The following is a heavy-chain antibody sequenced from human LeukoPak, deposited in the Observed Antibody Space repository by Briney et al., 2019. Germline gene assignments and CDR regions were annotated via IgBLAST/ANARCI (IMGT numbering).Heavy chain of an antibody. J-gene: IGHJ4*02. CDR1: GFTFSDYY. Sequence: GGSLRLSCAASGFTFSDYYMSWIRQAPGKGLGWVSYISSSSGYTNYADSVKGRFTLSRDNAKNSVSLQMNSLRAEDTAVYYCARALRYSAYAATFDFWGQGTLVTVSS. V-gene: IGHV3-11*03. CDR3: ARALRYSAYAATFDF. D-gene: IGHD5-12*01. CDR2: ISSSSGYT.